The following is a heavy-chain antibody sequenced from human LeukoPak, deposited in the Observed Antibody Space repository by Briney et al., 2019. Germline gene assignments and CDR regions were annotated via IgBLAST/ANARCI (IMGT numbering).Heavy chain of an antibody. CDR2: ISWNSGSI. D-gene: IGHD3-9*01. V-gene: IGHV3-9*01. CDR1: GFTFDDYA. CDR3: AKAYDILTGYSSNYFDY. Sequence: AGGSLRLSCAASGFTFDDYAMHWVRQAPGKGLEWVSGISWNSGSIGYADSVRGRFTISRDNAKNSLYLQMNSLRAEDTALYYCAKAYDILTGYSSNYFDYWGQGTLVTVSS. J-gene: IGHJ4*02.